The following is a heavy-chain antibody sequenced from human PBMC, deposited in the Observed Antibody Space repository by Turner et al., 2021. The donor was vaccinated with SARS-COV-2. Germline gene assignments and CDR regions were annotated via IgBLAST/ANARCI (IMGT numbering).Heavy chain of an antibody. CDR2: INPNSGGT. J-gene: IGHJ4*02. CDR3: ARRQLGWGLIDY. CDR1: GYTFTGYY. V-gene: IGHV1-2*02. D-gene: IGHD2-21*01. Sequence: QVQLVQSGAEVKKPGASVTVSCKASGYTFTGYYMHWVRQATGQGLEWMGWINPNSGGTSYAQEFQGRVTMTRDTSISTAYMELSRLRSDDTAVYYCARRQLGWGLIDYWGQGTLVTVSS.